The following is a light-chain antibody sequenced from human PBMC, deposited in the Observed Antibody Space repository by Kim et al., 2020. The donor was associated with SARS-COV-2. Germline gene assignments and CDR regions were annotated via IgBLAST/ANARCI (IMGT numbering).Light chain of an antibody. V-gene: IGKV3-15*01. Sequence: EIVMTQSPATLSVSPGERATLSCRASQSVSSNLAWYQQKPGQAPRLLIYGASTRATGIPARFSGSGSGTEFTLTISSLQSEDFAVYYCQQYNKWAPLTIGQGTKVEIK. J-gene: IGKJ1*01. CDR1: QSVSSN. CDR3: QQYNKWAPLT. CDR2: GAS.